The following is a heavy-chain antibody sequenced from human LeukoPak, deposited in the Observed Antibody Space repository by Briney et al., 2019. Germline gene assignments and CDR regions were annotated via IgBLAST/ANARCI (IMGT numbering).Heavy chain of an antibody. CDR1: GYTFTNYW. D-gene: IGHD5-12*01. Sequence: GESLKISCKGSGYTFTNYWISWVRQMPGKRLEWMGRIDPSDSYTNYNPSFRGHFTISADKSSSTAYLHWSSLKASDTAMYFCARQYSGYDYYFDYWGQGIRVTVSS. CDR2: IDPSDSYT. J-gene: IGHJ4*02. CDR3: ARQYSGYDYYFDY. V-gene: IGHV5-10-1*01.